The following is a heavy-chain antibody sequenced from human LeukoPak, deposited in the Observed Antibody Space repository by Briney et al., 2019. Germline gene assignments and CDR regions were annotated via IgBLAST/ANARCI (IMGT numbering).Heavy chain of an antibody. CDR3: ARDLNSSSPNRLHYYYGMDV. CDR2: INPSGGST. D-gene: IGHD6-6*01. J-gene: IGHJ6*02. V-gene: IGHV1-46*01. CDR1: GYTFTSYY. Sequence: ASVKVSCKASGYTFTSYYMHWVRQAPGQGLEWMGIINPSGGSTSYAQKFRGRVTMTRDTSTSTVYMELSSLRSEDTAVYYCARDLNSSSPNRLHYYYGMDVWGQGTTVTVSS.